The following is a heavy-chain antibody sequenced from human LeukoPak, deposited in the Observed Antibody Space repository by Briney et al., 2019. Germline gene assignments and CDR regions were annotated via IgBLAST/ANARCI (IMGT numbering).Heavy chain of an antibody. J-gene: IGHJ3*02. D-gene: IGHD4-17*01. Sequence: PSETLSLTCTVSGGSISSGSYYWSWIRQPAGKGLEWIGRIYTSGSTNYNPSLKSRVTISVDTSKNQFSLKLSSVTAADTTVYYCARLTTVTPPYAFDIWGQGTMVTVSS. CDR2: IYTSGST. CDR3: ARLTTVTPPYAFDI. V-gene: IGHV4-61*02. CDR1: GGSISSGSYY.